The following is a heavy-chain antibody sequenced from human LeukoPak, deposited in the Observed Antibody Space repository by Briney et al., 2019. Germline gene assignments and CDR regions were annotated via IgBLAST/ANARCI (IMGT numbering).Heavy chain of an antibody. CDR3: ARDLRYFSL. CDR2: IYHSGST. D-gene: IGHD3-9*01. CDR1: GGSISSYY. Sequence: SETLSLTCTVSGGSISSYYWSWIRQPPGEGPEWIGSIYHSGSTYYNPSLKGRVTISRDTSKNQFSLKLSSVTAADTAVYYCARDLRYFSLWGQGTLATVSS. J-gene: IGHJ4*02. V-gene: IGHV4-59*12.